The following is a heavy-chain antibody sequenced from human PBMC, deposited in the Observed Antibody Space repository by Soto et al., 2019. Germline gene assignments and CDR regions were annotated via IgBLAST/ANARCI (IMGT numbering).Heavy chain of an antibody. Sequence: SETLSLTCAVYGGSFSGYYWSWIRQPPGKGLEWIGEINHSGSTNYNPSLKSRVTISVDTSKNQFSLKLSSVTAADTAVYYCARRALLDNWGSYRYPPYYFDYWGQGTLVTVSS. CDR1: GGSFSGYY. V-gene: IGHV4-34*01. CDR3: ARRALLDNWGSYRYPPYYFDY. J-gene: IGHJ4*02. CDR2: INHSGST. D-gene: IGHD3-16*02.